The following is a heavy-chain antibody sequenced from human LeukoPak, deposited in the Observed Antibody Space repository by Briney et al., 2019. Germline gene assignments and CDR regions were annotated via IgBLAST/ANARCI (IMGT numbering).Heavy chain of an antibody. CDR3: ARGRGYSSGWYYYYYYMDV. Sequence: SETLSLTCTVSGGSIGSGSYYWSWIRQPAGKGLEWIGRIYTSGSTNYNPSLKSRVTISVDTSKNQFSLKLSSVTAADTAVYYCARGRGYSSGWYYYYYYMDVWGKGTTVTVSS. D-gene: IGHD6-19*01. V-gene: IGHV4-61*02. CDR2: IYTSGST. J-gene: IGHJ6*03. CDR1: GGSIGSGSYY.